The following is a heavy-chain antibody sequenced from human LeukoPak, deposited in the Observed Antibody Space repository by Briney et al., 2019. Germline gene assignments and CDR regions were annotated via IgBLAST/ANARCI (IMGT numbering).Heavy chain of an antibody. V-gene: IGHV3-23*01. J-gene: IGHJ5*01. Sequence: GGSLRLSCAASGFTFSIYAMSWVRQAPGKGLEWVSSISGSGDLTYYAVSVKGRFTISRDNSKNTLYLQMNSLRAEDTAIYYCAKDRPNYYGNNGHYYRRDGDSWGQGTLVTVSS. CDR2: ISGSGDLT. CDR3: AKDRPNYYGNNGHYYRRDGDS. D-gene: IGHD3-22*01. CDR1: GFTFSIYA.